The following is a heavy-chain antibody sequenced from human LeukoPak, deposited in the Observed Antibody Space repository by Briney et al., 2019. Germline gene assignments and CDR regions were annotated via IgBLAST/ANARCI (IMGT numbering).Heavy chain of an antibody. Sequence: GGSLRLSCAASGFTFSSYWMHWVRQAPGRGLVWVSRINSDGSSTSYADSVKGRFTISRDNAKNTLYLQMNSLRAEDTAVYYCARGGLGGYGRYFDYWDQGTLVTVSS. J-gene: IGHJ4*02. CDR2: INSDGSST. V-gene: IGHV3-74*01. CDR3: ARGGLGGYGRYFDY. D-gene: IGHD5-12*01. CDR1: GFTFSSYW.